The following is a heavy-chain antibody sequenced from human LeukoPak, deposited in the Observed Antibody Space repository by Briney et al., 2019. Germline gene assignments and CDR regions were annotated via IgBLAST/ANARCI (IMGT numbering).Heavy chain of an antibody. V-gene: IGHV5-51*01. CDR2: IYPGDSNT. J-gene: IGHJ2*01. CDR3: ARTYYYHSSGYSHWYSDL. D-gene: IGHD3-22*01. Sequence: GESLKISCKGSGYSFSSYWIGWVRQMPGKGLEWMGIIYPGDSNTRYSPSFQGQVTISADKSISTAYLQWSSLKASDTAMYYCARTYYYHSSGYSHWYSDLWGRGTRVTVSS. CDR1: GYSFSSYW.